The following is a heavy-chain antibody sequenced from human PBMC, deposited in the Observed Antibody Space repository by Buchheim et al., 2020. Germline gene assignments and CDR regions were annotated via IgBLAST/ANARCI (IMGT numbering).Heavy chain of an antibody. Sequence: VQLVESGGTLVKPGGSLRLSCAASGFTLSDNYMAWIRQGPGGRLEWISSISRGGSNVYYADSMKGRFTVSRDNAKNSLYLQMNSLRAEDTAVYYCVRDITAPGSFYYFDSWGQGTL. CDR2: ISRGGSNV. D-gene: IGHD6-13*01. CDR3: VRDITAPGSFYYFDS. J-gene: IGHJ4*02. CDR1: GFTLSDNY. V-gene: IGHV3-11*01.